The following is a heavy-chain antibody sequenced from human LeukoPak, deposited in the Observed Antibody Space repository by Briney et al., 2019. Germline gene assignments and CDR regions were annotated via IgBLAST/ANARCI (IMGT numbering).Heavy chain of an antibody. D-gene: IGHD1-26*01. CDR1: GYSISSGYY. Sequence: PSETLSLTCAVSGYSISSGYYWSWIRQPPGKGLEWIGEINHSGSTNYNPSLKSRVTISVDTSKNQFSLKLSSVTAADTAVYYCARDRLSSGSYYGTLMSGFDYWGQGTLVTVSS. CDR3: ARDRLSSGSYYGTLMSGFDY. V-gene: IGHV4-34*01. CDR2: INHSGST. J-gene: IGHJ4*02.